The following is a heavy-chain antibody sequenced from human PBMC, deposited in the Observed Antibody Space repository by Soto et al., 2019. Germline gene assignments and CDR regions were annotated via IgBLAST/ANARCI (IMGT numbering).Heavy chain of an antibody. Sequence: GGSLRLSCAASGFTFSSYGMHWVRQAPGKGLEWVAVISYDGSNKYYADSVKGRFTISRDNSKNTLYLQMNSLRAEDTAVYYCANSAGGSAARPHLPFRAFDIWGQGTMVTVSS. CDR2: ISYDGSNK. V-gene: IGHV3-30*18. CDR3: ANSAGGSAARPHLPFRAFDI. D-gene: IGHD6-6*01. CDR1: GFTFSSYG. J-gene: IGHJ3*02.